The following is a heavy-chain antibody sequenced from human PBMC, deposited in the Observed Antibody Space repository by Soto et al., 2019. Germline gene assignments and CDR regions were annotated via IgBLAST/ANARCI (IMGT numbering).Heavy chain of an antibody. Sequence: QVQLVESGGGVVQPGRSLRLSCAASGFTFSSYAMHWVRQAPGKGLEWVAVISYDGSNKYYADSVKGRFTISRDTSKNTLYLQMNSLRAEDTAVYYCARDLNIVVVAARPDYYYYGMDVWGQGTTVTVSS. D-gene: IGHD2-15*01. V-gene: IGHV3-30-3*01. CDR1: GFTFSSYA. CDR3: ARDLNIVVVAARPDYYYYGMDV. J-gene: IGHJ6*02. CDR2: ISYDGSNK.